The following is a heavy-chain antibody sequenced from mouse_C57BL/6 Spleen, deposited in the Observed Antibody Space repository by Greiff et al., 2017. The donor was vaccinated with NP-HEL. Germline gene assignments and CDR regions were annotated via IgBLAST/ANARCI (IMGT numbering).Heavy chain of an antibody. J-gene: IGHJ2*01. D-gene: IGHD1-1*02. CDR2: ISDGGSYT. V-gene: IGHV5-4*01. CDR3: ARDIGSYVYFDY. Sequence: EVQVVESGGGLVKPGGSLKLSCAASGFTFSSYAMSWVRQTPEKRLEWVATISDGGSYTYYPDNVKGRFTISRDNAKNNLYLQMSHLKSEDTAMYYCARDIGSYVYFDYWGQGTTLTVSS. CDR1: GFTFSSYA.